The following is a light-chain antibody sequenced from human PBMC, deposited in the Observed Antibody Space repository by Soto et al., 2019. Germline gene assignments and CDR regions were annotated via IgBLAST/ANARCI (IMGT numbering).Light chain of an antibody. V-gene: IGKV3-20*01. CDR3: QQYGSSPGT. CDR2: DAS. Sequence: ATLSCRASQSVSSYLAWYQQKPGQAPRLLIYDASNRATGIPARFSGSGSGTDFTLTISSLESEDFAVYYCQQYGSSPGTFGQGTKVDNK. J-gene: IGKJ1*01. CDR1: QSVSSY.